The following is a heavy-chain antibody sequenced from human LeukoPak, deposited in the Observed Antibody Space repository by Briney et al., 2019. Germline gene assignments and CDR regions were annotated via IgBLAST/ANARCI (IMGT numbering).Heavy chain of an antibody. Sequence: ASVKVSCKVSGYTLTELSMHWVRQAPGKGLEWMGGFDPEDGETIYAQKFQGRVTMTEDTSTDTAYMELSSLRSEDTAVYYCATDPWDQLLSVLWGQGTLVTVSS. V-gene: IGHV1-24*01. CDR3: ATDPWDQLLSVL. D-gene: IGHD2-2*01. CDR1: GYTLTELS. J-gene: IGHJ4*02. CDR2: FDPEDGET.